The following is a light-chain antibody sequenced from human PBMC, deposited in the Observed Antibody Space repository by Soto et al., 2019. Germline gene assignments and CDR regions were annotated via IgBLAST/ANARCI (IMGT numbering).Light chain of an antibody. CDR1: LSLSRN. CDR2: GAS. V-gene: IGKV3-20*01. Sequence: ETMLMQYPRTRSLYPCGRATVCCRASLSLSRNLAWYQQKPGQAPRLLIYGASSRATGIPDRFSGSGSGTDFTLTISCLEPEDFAVYYCQQYGRSPWRFGQGTKVDIK. J-gene: IGKJ1*01. CDR3: QQYGRSPWR.